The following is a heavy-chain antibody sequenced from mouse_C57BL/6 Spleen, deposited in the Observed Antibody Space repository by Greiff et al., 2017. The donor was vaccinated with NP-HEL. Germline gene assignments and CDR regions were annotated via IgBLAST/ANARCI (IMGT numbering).Heavy chain of an antibody. CDR1: GYTFTDYY. V-gene: IGHV1-26*01. Sequence: VQLQQSGPELVKPGASVKISCKVSGYTFTDYYMNWVKQSHGKSLEWIGDINPNNGGTSYNQKFKGKATLTVDKSSSTAYMELRSLTSEDSAVYYCARTPSIITTVVAYRDYWGQGTTLTVSS. CDR3: ARTPSIITTVVAYRDY. D-gene: IGHD1-1*01. J-gene: IGHJ2*01. CDR2: INPNNGGT.